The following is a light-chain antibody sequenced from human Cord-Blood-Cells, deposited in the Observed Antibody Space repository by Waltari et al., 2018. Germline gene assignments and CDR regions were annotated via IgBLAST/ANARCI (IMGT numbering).Light chain of an antibody. CDR2: EVS. J-gene: IGLJ1*01. CDR1: SPDVGRSNY. Sequence: QSALTQPPSASGSPGQSVTLPCPGPSPDVGRSNYVSWYQQHPGKAPKLMIYEVSKRPSGVPDRFSGSKSGNTASLTVSGLQAEDEADYYCSSYAGSNNFDVFGTGTKVTVL. CDR3: SSYAGSNNFDV. V-gene: IGLV2-8*01.